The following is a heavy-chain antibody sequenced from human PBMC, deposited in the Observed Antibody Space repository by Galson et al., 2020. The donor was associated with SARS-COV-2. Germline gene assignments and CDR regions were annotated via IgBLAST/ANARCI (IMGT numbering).Heavy chain of an antibody. D-gene: IGHD6-13*01. CDR2: ISWNNGSI. CDR3: AKGRNIAAAVTGFDAFDI. J-gene: IGHJ3*02. CDR1: GFTFDDYA. Sequence: TGGSLRLSCAASGFTFDDYAMHWVRQAPGKGLEWVSGISWNNGSIGYADSVKGRFTISRDNAKNSLYLQMNSLRAEDTALYYCAKGRNIAAAVTGFDAFDIWGQGTMVTVSS. V-gene: IGHV3-9*01.